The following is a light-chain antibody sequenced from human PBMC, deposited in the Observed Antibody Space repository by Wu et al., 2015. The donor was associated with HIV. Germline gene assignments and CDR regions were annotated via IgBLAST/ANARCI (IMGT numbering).Light chain of an antibody. CDR1: EHVGDNY. CDR3: QQYSSSPIT. V-gene: IGKV3D-20*02. J-gene: IGKJ5*01. CDR2: ETY. Sequence: ENVLIQSPAILPVSPGQKVTLSCKATEHVGDNYLAWYQQKPGQSPRLVLHETYKRATDISDRFSGAGSGTDFTLTISAVEVEDLAIYFCQQYSSSPITFGPGTRLELK.